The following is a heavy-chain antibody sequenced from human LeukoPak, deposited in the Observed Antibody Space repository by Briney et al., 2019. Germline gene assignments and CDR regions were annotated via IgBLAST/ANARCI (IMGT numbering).Heavy chain of an antibody. V-gene: IGHV3-23*01. D-gene: IGHD2-15*01. CDR3: AKAGCSGGTCYSIYWFDP. CDR1: GFTFSSYA. Sequence: HPGGSLRLSCAASGFTFSSYAMSWVRQTPGKGLEWVSSISGSGDTIHYADSVKGRFTISRDNSKNTLYLQMNSLRAEDTALYYCAKAGCSGGTCYSIYWFDPWGQGTLVTVSS. J-gene: IGHJ5*02. CDR2: ISGSGDTI.